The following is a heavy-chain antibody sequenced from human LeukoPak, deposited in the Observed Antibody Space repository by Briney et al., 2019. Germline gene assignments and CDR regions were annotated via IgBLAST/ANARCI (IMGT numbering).Heavy chain of an antibody. J-gene: IGHJ4*02. D-gene: IGHD1-26*01. Sequence: PSETLSLTCTVSGGSISSSSYYWGWIRQPPGTGLEWIGRIYTSGSTNYNPSLKSRVTISVDTSKNQFSLKLSSVTAADTAVYYCARERGLPEWELPAYFDYWGQGTLVTVSS. CDR3: ARERGLPEWELPAYFDY. CDR2: IYTSGST. CDR1: GGSISSSSYY. V-gene: IGHV4-39*07.